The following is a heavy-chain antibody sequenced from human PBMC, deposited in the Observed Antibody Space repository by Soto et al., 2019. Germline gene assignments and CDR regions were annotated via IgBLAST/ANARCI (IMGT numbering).Heavy chain of an antibody. CDR3: AKDGRGAGSHYNSFGY. Sequence: EAQLVESGGGLIQPGGSLKLSCAASGFTVGNNYMSWVRQAPGKGLEWVSLIYSTGTTKYADSVKGRFTVSRDNAKNTLYLQMNSLRADDTAVYYCAKDGRGAGSHYNSFGYWGQGTLVTVSS. J-gene: IGHJ4*02. V-gene: IGHV3-53*01. D-gene: IGHD3-10*01. CDR1: GFTVGNNY. CDR2: IYSTGTT.